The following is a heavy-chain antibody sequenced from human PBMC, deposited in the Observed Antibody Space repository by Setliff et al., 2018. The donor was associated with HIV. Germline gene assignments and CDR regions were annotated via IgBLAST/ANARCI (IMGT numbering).Heavy chain of an antibody. CDR2: ISSSGSYI. J-gene: IGHJ4*02. CDR1: GFTFIDYA. D-gene: IGHD3-10*01. Sequence: PGGSLRLSCATSGFTFIDYALNWVRQAPGGGLEWVSSISSSGSYIYYAGSLKGRFTISRDNARNSLYLDMNTLRAEDTALYYCATELGHYWGQGTLVTVSS. CDR3: ATELGHY. V-gene: IGHV3-21*01.